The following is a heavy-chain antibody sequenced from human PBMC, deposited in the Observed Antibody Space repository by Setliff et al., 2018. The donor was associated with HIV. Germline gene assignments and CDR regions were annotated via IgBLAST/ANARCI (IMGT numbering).Heavy chain of an antibody. J-gene: IGHJ3*02. D-gene: IGHD6-13*01. CDR3: VRGPHTSSWYGGYAFDI. CDR1: GGSISSGTYY. V-gene: IGHV4-61*02. Sequence: TVSGGSISSGTYYWSWIRQPAGKGLEWIGRIYSSGITNYNPSLKSRVTISVDMSKNQFSLNLNSVTAADTAVYYCVRGPHTSSWYGGYAFDIWGQGTMVTVSS. CDR2: IYSSGIT.